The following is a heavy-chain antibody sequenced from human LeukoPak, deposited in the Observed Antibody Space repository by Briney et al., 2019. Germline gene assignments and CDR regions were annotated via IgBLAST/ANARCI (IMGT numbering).Heavy chain of an antibody. D-gene: IGHD3-22*01. V-gene: IGHV3-33*01. CDR3: ARAPQWLLFDY. CDR2: IWSDGSDT. CDR1: GFTFSNYD. Sequence: GGSLRLSCAASGFTFSNYDMHWVRQAPGKGLEWVAVIWSDGSDTYYEDSVKGRFTISRDNSKNTLDLQMNSLRAEDTAVYYCARAPQWLLFDYWGQGTLVTVSS. J-gene: IGHJ4*02.